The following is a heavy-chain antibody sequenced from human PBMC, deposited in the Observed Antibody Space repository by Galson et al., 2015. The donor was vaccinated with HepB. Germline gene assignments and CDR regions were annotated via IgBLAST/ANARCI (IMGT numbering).Heavy chain of an antibody. CDR2: IPYDGSNK. Sequence: SLRLSCAASGFTFSSYAMHWVRQAPGKGLEWVAVIPYDGSNKYYADSVKGRFTISRDNSKNTLYLQMNSLRAEDTAVYYCAREALYYYDSSGAKENWFDSWGQGTLVTVSS. J-gene: IGHJ5*01. CDR3: AREALYYYDSSGAKENWFDS. CDR1: GFTFSSYA. V-gene: IGHV3-30-3*01. D-gene: IGHD3-22*01.